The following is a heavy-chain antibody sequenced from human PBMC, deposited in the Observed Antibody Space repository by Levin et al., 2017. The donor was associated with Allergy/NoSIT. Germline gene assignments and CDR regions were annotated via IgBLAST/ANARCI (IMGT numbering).Heavy chain of an antibody. J-gene: IGHJ5*02. CDR1: GFSLNTRGMC. CDR3: ARMSYYDSSGYYIGRGWFDP. Sequence: QTLSLTCTFSGFSLNTRGMCVSWIRQPPGKALEWLAFIDWDDDKYYNTSLKSRLTISKDTSKNPVVLTMTNMDPVDTATYYCARMSYYDSSGYYIGRGWFDPWGQGTLVTVSS. V-gene: IGHV2-70*01. CDR2: IDWDDDK. D-gene: IGHD3-22*01.